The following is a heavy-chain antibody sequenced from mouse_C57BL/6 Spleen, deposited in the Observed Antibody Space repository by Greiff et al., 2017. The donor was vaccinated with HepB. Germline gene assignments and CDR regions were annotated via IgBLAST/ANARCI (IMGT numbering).Heavy chain of an antibody. CDR3: ARALVGGNKGDAMDY. CDR2: INPNNGGT. V-gene: IGHV1-18*01. Sequence: VQLQQSGPELVKPGASVKIPCKASGYTFTDYNMDWVKQSHGKSLEWIGDINPNNGGTIYNQKFKGKATLTVDKSSSTAYMELRSLTSEDTAVYYCARALVGGNKGDAMDYWGQGTSVTVSS. D-gene: IGHD2-1*01. J-gene: IGHJ4*01. CDR1: GYTFTDYN.